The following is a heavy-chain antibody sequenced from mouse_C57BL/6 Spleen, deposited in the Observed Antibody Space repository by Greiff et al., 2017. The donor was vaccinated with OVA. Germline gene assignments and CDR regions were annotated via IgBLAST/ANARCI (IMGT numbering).Heavy chain of an antibody. CDR3: AREGGAWFAD. J-gene: IGHJ3*01. CDR2: IYPGDGDT. Sequence: VQLVESGAELVKPGASVKISCKASGYAFSSYWMNWVKQRPGKGLEWIGQIYPGDGDTNYNGKFKGKAKLTADKSSSTAYMQLSSLTSEDSAVYFCAREGGAWFADWGQGTLVTVSA. CDR1: GYAFSSYW. V-gene: IGHV1-80*01.